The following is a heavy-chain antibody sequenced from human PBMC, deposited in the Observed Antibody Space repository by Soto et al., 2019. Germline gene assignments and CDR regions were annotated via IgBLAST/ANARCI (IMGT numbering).Heavy chain of an antibody. CDR3: ARGATYYYDSSGYYGTN. CDR1: GGTFSSYA. D-gene: IGHD3-22*01. CDR2: IIPIFGTA. V-gene: IGHV1-69*12. Sequence: QVQLVQSGAEVKKPGSSVKVSCKASGGTFSSYAISWVRQAPGQGLEWMGGIIPIFGTANYAQKFQGRVTITADESTSTAYMERSSLRSEDTAVYYCARGATYYYDSSGYYGTNWGQGTLVTVSS. J-gene: IGHJ4*02.